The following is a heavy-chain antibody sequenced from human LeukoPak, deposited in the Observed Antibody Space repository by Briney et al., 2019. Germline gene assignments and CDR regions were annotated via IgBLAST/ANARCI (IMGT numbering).Heavy chain of an antibody. V-gene: IGHV3-30-3*01. CDR2: ISYDGSNK. CDR1: GFTFSDYY. D-gene: IGHD4-23*01. J-gene: IGHJ4*02. CDR3: ARATTDRNYGGNSDLVY. Sequence: GGSLRLSCAASGFTFSDYYMSWIRQAPGRGLEWVAVISYDGSNKYYADSVKGRFTISRDNSKNTLYLQMNSLRAEDTAVYYCARATTDRNYGGNSDLVYWGQGTLVTVSS.